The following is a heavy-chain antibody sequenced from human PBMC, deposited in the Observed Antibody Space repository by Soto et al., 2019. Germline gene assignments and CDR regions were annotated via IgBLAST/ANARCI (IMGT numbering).Heavy chain of an antibody. V-gene: IGHV4-59*12. CDR1: GGSISSYY. J-gene: IGHJ4*02. D-gene: IGHD3-10*01. CDR2: IYYSGST. CDR3: ARDGSSGSPSYYFDY. Sequence: SETLSLTCTVSGGSISSYYWSWIRQPLGKGLEWIGYIYYSGSTNYNPSLKSRVTISVDTSKNQFSLKLSSVTAADTAVYYCARDGSSGSPSYYFDYWGQGTLVTVSS.